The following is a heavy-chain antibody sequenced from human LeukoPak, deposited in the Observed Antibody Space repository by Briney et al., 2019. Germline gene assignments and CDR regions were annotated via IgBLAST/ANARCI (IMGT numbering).Heavy chain of an antibody. CDR2: ISSSSSYI. V-gene: IGHV3-21*01. CDR1: GFTFSSYS. D-gene: IGHD3-22*01. CDR3: ARELFFYLGSSGKYDA. J-gene: IGHJ4*02. Sequence: GGSLRLSCAASGFTFSSYSMNWVRQAPGKGLEWVSSISSSSSYIYYADSVKGRFTISRDNAKNSLYLQMNSLRVEDTAIYYCARELFFYLGSSGKYDAWGQGTLVTVSS.